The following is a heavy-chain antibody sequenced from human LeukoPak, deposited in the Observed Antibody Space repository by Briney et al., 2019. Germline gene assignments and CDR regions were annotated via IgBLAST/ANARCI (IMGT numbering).Heavy chain of an antibody. D-gene: IGHD2-21*02. J-gene: IGHJ4*02. CDR1: GVTLSTYE. CDR2: IYNSGRA. CDR3: ARGEYCVGDCYPAAFDF. Sequence: PSETLSLSCAVSGVTLSTYEWSWVRQPPGKGLEWMGYIYNSGRANYNPSPKSGVTISVEPSKNQFCRKLSSVTAADAAVYYCARGEYCVGDCYPAAFDFWGQGTLVTVSS. V-gene: IGHV4-59*01.